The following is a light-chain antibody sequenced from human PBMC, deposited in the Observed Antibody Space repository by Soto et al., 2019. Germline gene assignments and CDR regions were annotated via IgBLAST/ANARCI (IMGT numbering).Light chain of an antibody. J-gene: IGKJ1*01. CDR1: QSVGSN. Sequence: EIVMTQSPATLSVSPGERATLSCRASQSVGSNLAWYQQKPGQAPRLLIYGASSRATGIPDRFSGSGSGTGFTLTITRLEPEDFAVYYCQQYGSSLAWTFGQGTKVDNK. CDR3: QQYGSSLAWT. CDR2: GAS. V-gene: IGKV3-20*01.